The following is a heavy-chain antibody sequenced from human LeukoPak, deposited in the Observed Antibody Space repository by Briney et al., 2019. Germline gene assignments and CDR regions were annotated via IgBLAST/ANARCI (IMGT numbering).Heavy chain of an antibody. CDR2: IHYSARI. J-gene: IGHJ5*02. CDR3: ARGDIVLMVYAVPWFDP. D-gene: IGHD2-8*01. Sequence: SETLSLTCTVSGYSISSGYYWGWIRQPPGKGLEWIGSIHYSARIYYNPSLKSRLTISPDTSKNQFSLKLTSVTAADTAVYYCARGDIVLMVYAVPWFDPWGQGTLVTVSS. CDR1: GYSISSGYY. V-gene: IGHV4-38-2*02.